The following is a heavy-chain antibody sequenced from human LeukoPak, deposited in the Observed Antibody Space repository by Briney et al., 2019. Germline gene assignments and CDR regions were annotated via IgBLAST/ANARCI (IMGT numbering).Heavy chain of an antibody. CDR2: IYYSATT. CDR1: GGSIRSDY. V-gene: IGHV4-59*01. Sequence: SETLSLTCNVSGGSIRSDYWSWIRQSPGKGLEWIGYIYYSATTHYTPSLQSRVTISVDTSKNQLSPQMTSVTAADTAVYYCARGAHGYVGWFDSWGQGTLVTVSS. D-gene: IGHD3-16*01. CDR3: ARGAHGYVGWFDS. J-gene: IGHJ5*01.